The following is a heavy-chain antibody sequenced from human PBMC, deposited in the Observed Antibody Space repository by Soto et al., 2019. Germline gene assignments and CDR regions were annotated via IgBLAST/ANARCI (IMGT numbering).Heavy chain of an antibody. Sequence: ASVKVSYKGSGYTLTELSRHWVRQAAGKGREWMGGFDPEDGGTIYAQKFQGRVTMTEDTSTDTAYMELRRLRSEEKAGYYCATTYSGSDPGSYGMDVCGQGTTVTVSS. CDR1: GYTLTELS. V-gene: IGHV1-24*01. J-gene: IGHJ6*02. CDR3: ATTYSGSDPGSYGMDV. D-gene: IGHD1-26*01. CDR2: FDPEDGGT.